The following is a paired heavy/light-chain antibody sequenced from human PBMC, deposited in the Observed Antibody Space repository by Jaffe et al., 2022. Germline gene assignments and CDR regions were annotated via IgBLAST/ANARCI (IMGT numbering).Heavy chain of an antibody. D-gene: IGHD6-6*01. CDR2: ISTSGTTI. CDR1: EFTFSDYF. J-gene: IGHJ3*02. V-gene: IGHV3-11*01. CDR3: ARAGPIYSSSLQAIIGGAFDI. Sequence: QVQLVESGGGLVKPGGSLRLSCAASEFTFSDYFMSWIRQAPGKGLEWVSYISTSGTTIYYADSVKGRFTISRDNAKNSLYLQMNSLRAEDTAVYYCARAGPIYSSSLQAIIGGAFDIWGQGTMVTVSS.
Light chain of an antibody. V-gene: IGKV3-20*01. CDR3: QQYGSSPRT. Sequence: EIVLTQSPGTLSLSPGERATLSCRASQSVTSSYLAWYQQTPGQAPRLLIYGASSRATGIPDRFSGSGSGTDFTLTISRLEPEDFAVYYCQQYGSSPRTFGGGTKVEIK. CDR1: QSVTSSY. CDR2: GAS. J-gene: IGKJ4*01.